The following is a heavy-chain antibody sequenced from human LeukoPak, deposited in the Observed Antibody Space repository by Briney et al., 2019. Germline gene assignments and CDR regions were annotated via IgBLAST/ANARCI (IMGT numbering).Heavy chain of an antibody. V-gene: IGHV4-59*01. CDR1: GDSISSYC. J-gene: IGHJ4*02. Sequence: SETLSLTCTVSGDSISSYCWSWIRQPPGKGLEWIGYIYYSGSTNYNPSLKSRVTISVDTSKNQFSLKLSSVTAADTAVYYCARVYYDGSGYNFDYWGQGTLVTVSS. CDR3: ARVYYDGSGYNFDY. CDR2: IYYSGST. D-gene: IGHD3-22*01.